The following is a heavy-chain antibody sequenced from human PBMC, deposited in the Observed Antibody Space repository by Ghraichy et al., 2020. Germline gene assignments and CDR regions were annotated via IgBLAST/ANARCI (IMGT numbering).Heavy chain of an antibody. CDR3: AGGPASTVTRYFDS. V-gene: IGHV4-34*01. CDR2: IKHSGSA. J-gene: IGHJ4*02. Sequence: SETLSLTCAVYGGSFSDYYWSWVRQPPGKGLEWIGEIKHSGSANYNPSLKSRVTISVDMSKNQFSLNLGSVTAADTAIYYCAGGPASTVTRYFDSWGQGMLVTVSS. CDR1: GGSFSDYY. D-gene: IGHD4-17*01.